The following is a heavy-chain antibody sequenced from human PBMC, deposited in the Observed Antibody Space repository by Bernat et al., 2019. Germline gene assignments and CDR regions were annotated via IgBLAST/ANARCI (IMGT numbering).Heavy chain of an antibody. CDR1: GFTFSTAW. D-gene: IGHD5-18*01. V-gene: IGHV3-15*01. Sequence: EVQLVESGGGLVQPGGSLRLSCAASGFTFSTAWMTWVRQAPGAGLEWVGRVKSKTDGGTSDYAEPVKGRFTISRDDSKNTLYLQMNGLKTEDTAVYYCTPEGYMYGYHSMHYWGQGALVTVSS. J-gene: IGHJ4*02. CDR3: TPEGYMYGYHSMHY. CDR2: VKSKTDGGTS.